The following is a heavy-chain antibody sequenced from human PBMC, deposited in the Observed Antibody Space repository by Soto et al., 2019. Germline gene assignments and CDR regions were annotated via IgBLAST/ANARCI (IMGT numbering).Heavy chain of an antibody. J-gene: IGHJ6*02. V-gene: IGHV3-30*18. CDR2: ISYDGSNK. D-gene: IGHD1-26*01. CDR1: GFTFSNYG. CDR3: AKVGFSGSSTYYYYYGLDV. Sequence: QVQLVESGGGVVQPGRSLRLSCAASGFTFSNYGMHWVRQAPGKGLEWVAVISYDGSNKYHADSVKGRFTISRDNSKNTLYLQMNSLRAEATAVYYCAKVGFSGSSTYYYYYGLDVWGQGTTVTVSS.